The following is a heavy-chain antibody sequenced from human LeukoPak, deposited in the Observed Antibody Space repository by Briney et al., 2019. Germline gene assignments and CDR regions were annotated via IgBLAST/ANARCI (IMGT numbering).Heavy chain of an antibody. D-gene: IGHD4-23*01. J-gene: IGHJ6*02. CDR3: ARDRWLDV. Sequence: KPSETLSLTCTVSGGSISSYYWSWIRQPPGKGLEWIGYIYYSGSTNYNPSLKSRVTISVDTSKNQFSLKLSSVTAADTAVYYCARDRWLDVWGQGTTVTVSS. V-gene: IGHV4-59*01. CDR2: IYYSGST. CDR1: GGSISSYY.